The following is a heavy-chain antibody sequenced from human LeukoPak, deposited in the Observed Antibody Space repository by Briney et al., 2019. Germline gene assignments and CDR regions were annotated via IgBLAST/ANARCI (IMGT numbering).Heavy chain of an antibody. CDR1: GYTFTSYG. CDR2: ISAYNGNT. Sequence: ASVKVSCKASGYTFTSYGISWVRQAPGQGLEWMGWISAYNGNTNYAQKLQGRVTMTTDTSTSTAYMELRSLRSDDTAVYYCARDRTSGSYYYQTGYFDYWGQGTLVTVSS. CDR3: ARDRTSGSYYYQTGYFDY. V-gene: IGHV1-18*01. D-gene: IGHD3-10*01. J-gene: IGHJ4*02.